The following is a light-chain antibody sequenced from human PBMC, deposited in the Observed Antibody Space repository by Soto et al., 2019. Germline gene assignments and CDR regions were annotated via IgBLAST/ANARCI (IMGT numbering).Light chain of an antibody. CDR3: QQYNNWLMLS. Sequence: EIVLTQSPGTLSLSPGERATLSCRASQSVTSTYLAWYQQRPGQAPRLLIYGASNRVPGIPDRFSGSGSGTEFTLTISSLQSEDFAIYYCQQYNNWLMLSFGGGTKVEIK. CDR1: QSVTSTY. V-gene: IGKV3D-15*01. CDR2: GAS. J-gene: IGKJ4*01.